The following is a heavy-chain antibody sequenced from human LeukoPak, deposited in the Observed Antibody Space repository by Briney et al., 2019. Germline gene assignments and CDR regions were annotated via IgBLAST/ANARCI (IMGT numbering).Heavy chain of an antibody. D-gene: IGHD3-9*01. CDR1: GFTFGDYA. CDR2: IRSKAYGGTT. V-gene: IGHV3-49*04. J-gene: IGHJ4*02. Sequence: GRSLRLSCTASGFTFGDYAMGWVRQAPGKGLEWVGFIRSKAYGGTTEYAASVKGRFTISRDDSKSIAYLQMNSLKTEDTAVYYCTRLGGNILTGYSHDYWGQGTLVTVSS. CDR3: TRLGGNILTGYSHDY.